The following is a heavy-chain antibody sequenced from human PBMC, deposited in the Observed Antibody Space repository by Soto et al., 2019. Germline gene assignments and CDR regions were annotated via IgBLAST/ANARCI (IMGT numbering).Heavy chain of an antibody. CDR2: IYYSGST. D-gene: IGHD3-3*01. V-gene: IGHV4-30-4*01. CDR3: ARDDFNQERFDAFDI. CDR1: GGSISSGDYY. J-gene: IGHJ3*02. Sequence: QVQLQESGPGLVKPSQTLSLTCTVSGGSISSGDYYWSWIRQPPGKGLEWIGYIYYSGSTYYNPSLKSRVTISVDTSKNQFSLKLSSVTAADTAVYYYARDDFNQERFDAFDIWGQGTMVTVSS.